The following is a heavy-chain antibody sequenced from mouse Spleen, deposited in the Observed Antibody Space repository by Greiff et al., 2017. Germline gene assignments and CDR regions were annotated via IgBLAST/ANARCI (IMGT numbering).Heavy chain of an antibody. V-gene: IGHV1-19*01. CDR2: INPYNGGT. J-gene: IGHJ4*01. Sequence: VQLQQSGPVLVKPGASVKMSCKASGYTFTDYYMNWVKQSHGKSLEWIGVINPYNGGTSYNQKFKGKATLTVDKSSSTAYMELNSLTSEDSAVYYCARSEYYGSSYAMDYWGQGTSVTVSS. CDR1: GYTFTDYY. CDR3: ARSEYYGSSYAMDY. D-gene: IGHD1-1*01.